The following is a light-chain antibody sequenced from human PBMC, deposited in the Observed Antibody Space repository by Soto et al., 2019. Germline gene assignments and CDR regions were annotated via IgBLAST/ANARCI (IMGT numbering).Light chain of an antibody. CDR3: SSYTSSSTPYV. V-gene: IGLV2-14*01. Sequence: QSALTQPASVSGSPGQSITVCCTGTSSDLGVYNSVSWYQQHPGQAPKLMLYDVNNRPSGVSDRFSGSKSANTASLTISGLQAEDEADYYCSSYTSSSTPYVFGTGTKVTVL. CDR1: SSDLGVYNS. J-gene: IGLJ1*01. CDR2: DVN.